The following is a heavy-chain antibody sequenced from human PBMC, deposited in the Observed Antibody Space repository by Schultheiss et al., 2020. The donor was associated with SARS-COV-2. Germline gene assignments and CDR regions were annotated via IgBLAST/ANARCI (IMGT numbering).Heavy chain of an antibody. V-gene: IGHV3-33*01. D-gene: IGHD5-24*01. CDR2: IWYDGSIK. J-gene: IGHJ4*02. Sequence: GGSLRLSCAVSGFTFSNYGMHWVRQAPGKGLEWVAVIWYDGSIKFYADSVKGRFTISKDNSKSTLFLQMNSLRADDTAVYYCARGDGYLDYWGQGTLVTVSS. CDR1: GFTFSNYG. CDR3: ARGDGYLDY.